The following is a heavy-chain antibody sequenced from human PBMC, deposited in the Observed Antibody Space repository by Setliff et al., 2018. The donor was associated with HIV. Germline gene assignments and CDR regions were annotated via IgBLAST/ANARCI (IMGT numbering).Heavy chain of an antibody. CDR2: ISPILGTA. D-gene: IGHD5-12*01. CDR3: ARPPSGWLQLEDAFDI. CDR1: GYTFTSYY. Sequence: SVKVSCKASGYTFTSYYMHWVRQAPGQGLEWMGGISPILGTANYAQKFQGRVTITADESTSTAYMELNSLRSEDTAVYYCARPPSGWLQLEDAFDIWGQGTMVTVSS. J-gene: IGHJ3*02. V-gene: IGHV1-69*13.